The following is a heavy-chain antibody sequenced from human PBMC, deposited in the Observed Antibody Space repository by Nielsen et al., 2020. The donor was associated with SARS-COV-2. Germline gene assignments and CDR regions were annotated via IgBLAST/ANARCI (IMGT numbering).Heavy chain of an antibody. CDR2: ISSSSSYI. V-gene: IGHV3-21*01. CDR1: GFTFSSYS. D-gene: IGHD3-10*01. Sequence: GGSLRLSCAASGFTFSSYSMNWVRQAPGKGLEWVSSISSSSSYIYYADSVKGRFTISRDNAKNSLYLQMNSLRAEDTAVYYCARARITMVRGVYYYYYGMDVWGQGTTVTVSS. J-gene: IGHJ6*02. CDR3: ARARITMVRGVYYYYYGMDV.